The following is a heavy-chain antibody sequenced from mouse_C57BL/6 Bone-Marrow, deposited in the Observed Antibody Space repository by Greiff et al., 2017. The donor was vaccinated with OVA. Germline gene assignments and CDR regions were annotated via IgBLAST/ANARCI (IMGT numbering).Heavy chain of an antibody. CDR3: ASLLGYAMDY. V-gene: IGHV5-17*01. CDR1: GFTFSDYG. Sequence: EVKLVESGGGLVKPGGSLKLSCAASGFTFSDYGMHWVRQAPEKGLEWVAYISSGSSTIYYADTVKGRFTISRDNAKNTLFLQMTSLRSEDTAMYYCASLLGYAMDYWGQGTSVTVSS. CDR2: ISSGSSTI. J-gene: IGHJ4*01. D-gene: IGHD2-1*01.